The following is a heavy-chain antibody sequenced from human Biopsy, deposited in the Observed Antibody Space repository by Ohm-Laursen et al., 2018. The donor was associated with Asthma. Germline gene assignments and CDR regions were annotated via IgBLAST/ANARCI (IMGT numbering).Heavy chain of an antibody. D-gene: IGHD3-9*01. V-gene: IGHV1-3*01. CDR1: GYTFINYA. Sequence: GASVKVSCKASGYTFINYAIHWVRQAPGQRLEWVRWINAGNGNTKYSQKFQGRVTITRDTSASTAYMELSSLRSEDTAVYYCARTYYDFLTGQVNDAFAMWGQGTMVTVSS. CDR3: ARTYYDFLTGQVNDAFAM. J-gene: IGHJ3*02. CDR2: INAGNGNT.